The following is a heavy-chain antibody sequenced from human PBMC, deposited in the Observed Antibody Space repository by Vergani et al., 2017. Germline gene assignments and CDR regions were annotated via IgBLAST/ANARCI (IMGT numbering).Heavy chain of an antibody. CDR2: INPSGGST. J-gene: IGHJ6*02. V-gene: IGHV1-46*03. Sequence: QVQLVQSGAEVKKPGASVKVSCKASGYTFSSYYMHWVRQAPGQGLEWMGIINPSGGSTSYAQKFQGRVTMTRDTSTSTVYMELSSLRSEDSAVYYCARDMVRGVIPLKDGMDVWGQGTTVTVSS. CDR3: ARDMVRGVIPLKDGMDV. D-gene: IGHD3-10*01. CDR1: GYTFSSYY.